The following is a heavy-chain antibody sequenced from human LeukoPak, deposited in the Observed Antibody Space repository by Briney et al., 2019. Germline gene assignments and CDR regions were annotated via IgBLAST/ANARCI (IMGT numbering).Heavy chain of an antibody. CDR2: IYYSGST. J-gene: IGHJ4*02. Sequence: SETLSLTCTVSGGSISSYYWSWIRQPPGKVLEWIGYIYYSGSTNYNPSLKSRVTISVDTSKNQFSLKLSSVTAADTAVYYCARGLTYYYDSSGYYGSGLDYWGQGTLVTVSS. D-gene: IGHD3-22*01. V-gene: IGHV4-59*08. CDR3: ARGLTYYYDSSGYYGSGLDY. CDR1: GGSISSYY.